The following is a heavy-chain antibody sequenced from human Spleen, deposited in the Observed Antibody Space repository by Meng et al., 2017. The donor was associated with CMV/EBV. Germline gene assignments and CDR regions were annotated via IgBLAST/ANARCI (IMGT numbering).Heavy chain of an antibody. J-gene: IGHJ4*02. CDR2: INPKSGGT. Sequence: YTFTDQYIHWVRQAPGHGLQWMGWINPKSGGTNYEQKFQSRVTMTRDASISTAYMELSSLRSDDTGVYFCARGGGKTYYDFWSGYYMNWGQGTLVTVSS. CDR1: YTFTDQY. D-gene: IGHD3-3*01. V-gene: IGHV1-2*02. CDR3: ARGGGKTYYDFWSGYYMN.